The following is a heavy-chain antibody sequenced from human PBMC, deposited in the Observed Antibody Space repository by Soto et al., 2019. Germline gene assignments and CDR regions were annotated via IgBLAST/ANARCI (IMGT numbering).Heavy chain of an antibody. V-gene: IGHV3-49*03. CDR3: TRTRITIFGVDIRDAFDV. CDR1: GFAFGDYA. J-gene: IGHJ3*01. Sequence: GGSLRLSCTASGFAFGDYAMSWFRRAPGKGLEWVSFIRNKASGGTAEYAASVRGRFTVSRDDSKSIGFLQMSSLESEDTAVYYCTRTRITIFGVDIRDAFDVWGQGTMVTVSS. D-gene: IGHD3-3*01. CDR2: IRNKASGGTA.